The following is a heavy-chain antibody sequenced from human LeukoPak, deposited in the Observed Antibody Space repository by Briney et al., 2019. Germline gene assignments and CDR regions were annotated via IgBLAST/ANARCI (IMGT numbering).Heavy chain of an antibody. CDR2: INPNSGGT. Sequence: ASVKVSCKASGYTFTGYYTHWVRQAPGQGLEWMGWINPNSGGTNYAQKFQGRVTMTRDTSISTAYMELSRLRSDDTAVYYCARDPTYYYGSGSYYNQGNWFDPWGQGTLVTVSS. D-gene: IGHD3-10*01. CDR1: GYTFTGYY. J-gene: IGHJ5*02. CDR3: ARDPTYYYGSGSYYNQGNWFDP. V-gene: IGHV1-2*02.